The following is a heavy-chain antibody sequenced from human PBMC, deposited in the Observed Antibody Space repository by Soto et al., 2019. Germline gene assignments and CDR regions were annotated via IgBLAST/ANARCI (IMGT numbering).Heavy chain of an antibody. Sequence: EVQLEESGGGLVKPGESLRLSCAESGFTFSGYSMNWVRQAPGKGLEWVSSISTNSDYIYYADSVKGRFTISRDNAKNSLFLQMTGLRVEDAAVYYCARATRGGYKEGFDYWGQGTLVTVSS. V-gene: IGHV3-21*01. CDR1: GFTFSGYS. CDR2: ISTNSDYI. D-gene: IGHD5-12*01. CDR3: ARATRGGYKEGFDY. J-gene: IGHJ4*02.